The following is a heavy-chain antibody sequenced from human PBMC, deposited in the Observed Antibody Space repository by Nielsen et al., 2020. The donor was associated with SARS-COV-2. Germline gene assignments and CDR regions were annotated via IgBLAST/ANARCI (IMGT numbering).Heavy chain of an antibody. D-gene: IGHD3-16*02. Sequence: ASVKVSCKASGYTFTSYAMHWVRQAPGQRLEWMGWINAGNGNTKYSQKFQGRVTITRDTSASTAYMELSSLRSEDTAVYYCARDLEVGRGYPFDYWGQGTLVTVSS. J-gene: IGHJ4*02. CDR3: ARDLEVGRGYPFDY. V-gene: IGHV1-3*01. CDR2: INAGNGNT. CDR1: GYTFTSYA.